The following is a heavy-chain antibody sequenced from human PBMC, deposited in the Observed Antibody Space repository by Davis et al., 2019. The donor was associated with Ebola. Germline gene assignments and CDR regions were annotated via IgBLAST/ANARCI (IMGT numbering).Heavy chain of an antibody. J-gene: IGHJ6*02. CDR3: ARDLHGMDV. V-gene: IGHV3-9*01. CDR1: GFTFDDYA. Sequence: SLKISCAASGFTFDDYAMHWVRQAPGKGLEWVSGISWNSGSIGYADSVKGRFTISRDNAKNSLYLQMNSLRAEDTAVYYCARDLHGMDVWGQGTTVTVSS. CDR2: ISWNSGSI.